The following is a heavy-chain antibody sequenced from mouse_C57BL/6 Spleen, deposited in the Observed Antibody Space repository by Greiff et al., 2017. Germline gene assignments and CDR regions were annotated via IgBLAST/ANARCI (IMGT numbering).Heavy chain of an antibody. V-gene: IGHV7-3*01. J-gene: IGHJ3*01. D-gene: IGHD1-1*01. CDR3: ARNGSYYGGFAY. Sequence: EVKLMESGGGLVQPGGSLSLSCAASGFTFTDYYMSWVRQPPGKALEWLGFIRNKANGYTTEYSASVKGRFTISRDNSQSILYLQMNALRAEDSATYYCARNGSYYGGFAYWGQGTLVTVSA. CDR2: IRNKANGYTT. CDR1: GFTFTDYY.